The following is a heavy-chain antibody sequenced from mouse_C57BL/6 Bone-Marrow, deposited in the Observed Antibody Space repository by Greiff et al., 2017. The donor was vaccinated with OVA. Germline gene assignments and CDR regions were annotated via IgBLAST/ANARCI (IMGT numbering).Heavy chain of an antibody. D-gene: IGHD2-2*01. Sequence: QVQLQQPGAELVMPGASVKLSCKASGYTFTSYWMHWVKQRPGQGLEWIGEIDPSDSYTNYTQKFKGKSTLTVDKSSSTAYMQLSSLTSEDSAVDYCARSRWLRFDYWGQGTTLTVSS. J-gene: IGHJ2*01. CDR3: ARSRWLRFDY. CDR1: GYTFTSYW. V-gene: IGHV1-69*01. CDR2: IDPSDSYT.